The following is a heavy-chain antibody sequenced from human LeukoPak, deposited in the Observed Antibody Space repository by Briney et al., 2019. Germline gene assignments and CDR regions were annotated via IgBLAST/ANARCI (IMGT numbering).Heavy chain of an antibody. D-gene: IGHD2-21*01. J-gene: IGHJ5*02. CDR3: ARYVVASACFHP. CDR2: MTSAGTTT. Sequence: VRSLRLSCAASGFTLSGYWMHWVRQAPGEGLVWVSRMTSAGTTTTYADSARGRFTIPRDHAKNTLYLQMNSLRADSTAVYYCARYVVASACFHPWGQGTLVTVSS. V-gene: IGHV3-74*01. CDR1: GFTLSGYW.